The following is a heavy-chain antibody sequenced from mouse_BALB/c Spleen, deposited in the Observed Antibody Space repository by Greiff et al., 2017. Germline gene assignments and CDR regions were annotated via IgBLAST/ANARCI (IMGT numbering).Heavy chain of an antibody. CDR3: ARGSWDYAMDY. CDR2: IYPGDGDT. V-gene: IGHV1-87*01. J-gene: IGHJ4*01. CDR1: GYTFTSYW. Sequence: QVQLKQSGAELARPGASVKLSCKASGYTFTSYWMQWVKQRPGQGLEWIGAIYPGDGDTRYTQKFKGKATLTADKSSSTAYMQLSSLASEDSSVYYCARGSWDYAMDYWGQGTSVTVSS. D-gene: IGHD1-1*02.